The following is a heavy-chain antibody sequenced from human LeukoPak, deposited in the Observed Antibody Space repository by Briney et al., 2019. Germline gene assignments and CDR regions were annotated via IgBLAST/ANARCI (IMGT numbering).Heavy chain of an antibody. CDR3: ARELRNYYDGSGLRPRGALDF. J-gene: IGHJ3*01. V-gene: IGHV4-34*01. CDR1: GGSFSGYY. D-gene: IGHD3-22*01. CDR2: INHSGST. Sequence: SETLSLTCAVYGGSFSGYYWSWIRQPPGKGLEWIGEINHSGSTNYNPSLKSRVTISVDTSKNQFSLKLSSVTAADTAVYYCARELRNYYDGSGLRPRGALDFWGRGTMVTVSS.